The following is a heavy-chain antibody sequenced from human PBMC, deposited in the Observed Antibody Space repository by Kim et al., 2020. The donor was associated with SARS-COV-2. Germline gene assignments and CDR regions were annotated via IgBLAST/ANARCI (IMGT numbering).Heavy chain of an antibody. V-gene: IGHV4-34*01. Sequence: SETLSLTCAAYGGYFSGYYWSWIRQPPGKGLEWIGEINHSGSTNYNPSLKSRVTISVDTSKNQFSLKLSSVTAADTAVYYCARGWGIAAAGNRWFDPWGQGTLVTVSS. CDR3: ARGWGIAAAGNRWFDP. J-gene: IGHJ5*02. CDR1: GGYFSGYY. CDR2: INHSGST. D-gene: IGHD6-13*01.